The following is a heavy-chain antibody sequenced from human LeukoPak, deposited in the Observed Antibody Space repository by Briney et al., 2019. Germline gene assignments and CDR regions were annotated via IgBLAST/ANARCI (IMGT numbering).Heavy chain of an antibody. D-gene: IGHD1-14*01. J-gene: IGHJ3*02. Sequence: SETLSLTCTVSGGSISSYYWSWIRQPPGKGLEWIGYSYYTGDSNYSPSLKSRVTISFATSKNQFSLRLRSVTATDTAVYYCARRVHNRGLYDLGAFDIWGQGTMVTVSS. CDR1: GGSISSYY. CDR3: ARRVHNRGLYDLGAFDI. V-gene: IGHV4-59*08. CDR2: SYYTGDS.